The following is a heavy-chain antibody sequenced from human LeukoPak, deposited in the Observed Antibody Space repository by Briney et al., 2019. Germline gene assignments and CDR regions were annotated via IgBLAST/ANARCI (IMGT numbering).Heavy chain of an antibody. CDR1: GGSISNYC. CDR3: ARATYDGPLYFGY. CDR2: IYYSGST. D-gene: IGHD3-3*01. Sequence: SETLSLTCTVSGGSISNYCWSWIRQPPGKGLEWIGYIYYSGSTSYNPSLKSRVAISVETSKNQFSVNLSSVTAADTAVYYCARATYDGPLYFGYWGQGTLVTVSS. V-gene: IGHV4-59*01. J-gene: IGHJ4*02.